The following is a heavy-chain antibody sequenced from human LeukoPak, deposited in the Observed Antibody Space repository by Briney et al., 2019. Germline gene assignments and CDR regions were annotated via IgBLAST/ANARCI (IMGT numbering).Heavy chain of an antibody. V-gene: IGHV3-48*04. CDR1: GFTFSSYS. Sequence: PGGSLRLSCAASGFTFSSYSMNWVRQAPGKGLEWVSYISSSSSTIYYADSVKGRFATSRDNAKNSLYLQINSVGADDTAVYYCARDQDWAFDYWGQGTLVTVSS. CDR3: ARDQDWAFDY. CDR2: ISSSSSTI. D-gene: IGHD3/OR15-3a*01. J-gene: IGHJ4*02.